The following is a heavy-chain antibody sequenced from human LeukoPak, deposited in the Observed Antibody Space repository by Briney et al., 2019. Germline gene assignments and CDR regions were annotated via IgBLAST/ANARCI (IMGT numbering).Heavy chain of an antibody. J-gene: IGHJ4*02. CDR2: ISGSGGST. D-gene: IGHD6-19*01. Sequence: PRGSLRLSCAASGFTFSSYAMSWVRQAPGKGLEWVSAISGSGGSTYYADSVKGRFTISRDNSKNTLYLQMNSLRAEDTAVYYCAKLLAGSIAVAGKRGYFDYWGQGTLVTVSS. CDR3: AKLLAGSIAVAGKRGYFDY. CDR1: GFTFSSYA. V-gene: IGHV3-23*01.